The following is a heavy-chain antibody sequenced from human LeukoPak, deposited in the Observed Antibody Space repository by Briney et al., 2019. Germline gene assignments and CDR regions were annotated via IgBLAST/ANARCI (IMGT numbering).Heavy chain of an antibody. D-gene: IGHD3-22*01. Sequence: PGGSLRLSCAASGFTFSSYAMSWVRQAPGKGLEWVSAISGSGGSTYYADSVKGRFTISRDNSKNTLYLQMNSLRAEDTAVYYCAKYGSSGYYWWSYFDYWGQGTLVTVSS. CDR3: AKYGSSGYYWWSYFDY. CDR2: ISGSGGST. J-gene: IGHJ4*02. V-gene: IGHV3-23*01. CDR1: GFTFSSYA.